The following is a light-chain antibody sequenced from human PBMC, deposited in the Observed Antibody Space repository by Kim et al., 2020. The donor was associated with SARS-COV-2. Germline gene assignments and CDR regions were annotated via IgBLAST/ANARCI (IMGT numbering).Light chain of an antibody. V-gene: IGKV3-11*01. CDR3: QQRFNWLT. CDR2: NAA. CDR1: QSISTY. Sequence: PGESATLSCRASQSISTYLAWYQQRPGQAPRLLIYNAANRATGIPARFSGSGSGTDFTLTVSSLEPEDFAVYYCQQRFNWLTFGGGTKLEI. J-gene: IGKJ4*01.